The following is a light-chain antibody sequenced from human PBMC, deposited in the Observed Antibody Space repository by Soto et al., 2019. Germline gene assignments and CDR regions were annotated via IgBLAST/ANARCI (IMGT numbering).Light chain of an antibody. CDR3: QKYNSALQA. J-gene: IGKJ4*01. Sequence: DIQMTQSPXSLSAXXGDRVTITCRASQGISNYLAWYQQKPGKVPKLLIYAASTLQSGVPSRFSGSGSGTDFTLTISSLQPEDVATYYCQKYNSALQAFGGGTKVEIK. CDR1: QGISNY. CDR2: AAS. V-gene: IGKV1-27*01.